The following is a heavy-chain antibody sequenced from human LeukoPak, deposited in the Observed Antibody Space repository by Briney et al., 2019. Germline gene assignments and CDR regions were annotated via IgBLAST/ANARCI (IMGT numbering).Heavy chain of an antibody. D-gene: IGHD2-15*01. V-gene: IGHV3-48*01. CDR1: GFTFSSYS. Sequence: GGSLRLSCAASGFTFSSYSMNWVRQAPGKGLEWVSYISSSSTTIYYADSVKDRFTISRDNAKNSLYLQMNSLRAEDTAVYYCARGKVVVAATLFGYWGQGTLVTVSS. CDR2: ISSSSTTI. CDR3: ARGKVVVAATLFGY. J-gene: IGHJ4*02.